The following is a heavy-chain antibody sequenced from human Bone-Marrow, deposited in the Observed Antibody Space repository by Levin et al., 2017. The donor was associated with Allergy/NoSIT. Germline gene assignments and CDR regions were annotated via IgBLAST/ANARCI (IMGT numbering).Heavy chain of an antibody. Sequence: AGESLKISCKASGYTFTSYAMHWVRQAPGQRLEWMGWINAGNGNTKYSQKFQGRVTITRDTSASTAYMELSSLRSEDTAVYYCARGGGIGGRFREPDLSAYYNWFDPWGQGTLVTVSS. CDR3: ARGGGIGGRFREPDLSAYYNWFDP. CDR2: INAGNGNT. J-gene: IGHJ5*02. CDR1: GYTFTSYA. D-gene: IGHD3-10*01. V-gene: IGHV1-3*01.